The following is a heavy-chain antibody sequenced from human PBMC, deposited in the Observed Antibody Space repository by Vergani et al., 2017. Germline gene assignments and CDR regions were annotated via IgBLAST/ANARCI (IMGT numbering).Heavy chain of an antibody. CDR1: GGTFSSYA. V-gene: IGHV1-69*04. Sequence: QVQLVQSGAEVKKPGSSVKVSCKASGGTFSSYAISWVRQAPGQGLEWMGRIIPILGTANYAQKFQGRVTMTRATSTSTVYMELSSLRSEDTAVYYCAREGPYGSGRLVNGMDVWGQGTTVTVSS. D-gene: IGHD3-10*01. CDR2: IIPILGTA. CDR3: AREGPYGSGRLVNGMDV. J-gene: IGHJ6*02.